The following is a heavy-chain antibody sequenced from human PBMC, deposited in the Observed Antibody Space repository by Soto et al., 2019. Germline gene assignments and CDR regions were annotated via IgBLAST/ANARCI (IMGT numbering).Heavy chain of an antibody. V-gene: IGHV4-39*02. CDR1: GGSISSSSYY. D-gene: IGHD2-15*01. J-gene: IGHJ6*02. Sequence: PSETLSLTCTVSGGSISSSSYYWGWIRQPPGKGLEWIGSIYYSGSTYYNPSLKSRVTISVDTSKNQFSLKLSSVTAADTAVYYCAREGLVVVAATVYYYGMDVWGQGTTVTVSS. CDR2: IYYSGST. CDR3: AREGLVVVAATVYYYGMDV.